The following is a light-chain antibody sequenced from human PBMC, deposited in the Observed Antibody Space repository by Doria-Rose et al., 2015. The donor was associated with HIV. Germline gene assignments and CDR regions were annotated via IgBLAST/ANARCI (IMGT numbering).Light chain of an antibody. V-gene: IGKV1-12*01. Sequence: MTQSPSSMSASVGDRVCITCRACQVFSSWLAWYQQKPEKPPKLLIYAASSQRSVVPSRISGSGARTETPLTISRLQPDDSANYCRQHHNSYPRTFGRGTKVDIK. CDR1: QVFSSW. CDR2: AAS. J-gene: IGKJ1*01. CDR3: QHHNSYPRT.